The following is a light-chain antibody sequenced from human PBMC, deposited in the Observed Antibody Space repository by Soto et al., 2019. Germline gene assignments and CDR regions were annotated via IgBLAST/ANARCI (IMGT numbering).Light chain of an antibody. J-gene: IGKJ5*01. CDR2: GAS. CDR1: QSVNSNY. Sequence: EIVLTQSPGTLSLSPGERATLSCGASQSVNSNYLAWYQQRPGQAPRLLIYGASSRATGIPDRFSGSGSGTEFTLTISSPQSEDFAVYYCQQYNNWPPITFGQGTRLEIK. CDR3: QQYNNWPPIT. V-gene: IGKV3-20*01.